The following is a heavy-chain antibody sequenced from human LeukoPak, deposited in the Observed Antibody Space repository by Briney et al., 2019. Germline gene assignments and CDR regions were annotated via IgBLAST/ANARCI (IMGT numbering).Heavy chain of an antibody. Sequence: GRSLRLSCAASGFTFSSYGMHWVRQAPGKGLEWVAVIWYDGSNKYYADSVKGRFTISRDNSKNTLYLQMNSLRAEDTAVYYCARDEGSGHFDYWGQGTLVTVSS. V-gene: IGHV3-33*01. CDR3: ARDEGSGHFDY. CDR1: GFTFSSYG. J-gene: IGHJ4*02. CDR2: IWYDGSNK. D-gene: IGHD6-19*01.